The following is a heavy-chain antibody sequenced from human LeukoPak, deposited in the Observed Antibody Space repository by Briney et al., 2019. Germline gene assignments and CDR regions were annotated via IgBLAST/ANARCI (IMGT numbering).Heavy chain of an antibody. CDR1: GGSMSPYH. J-gene: IGHJ4*02. V-gene: IGHV4-59*12. Sequence: SETLSLTCTVSGGSMSPYHWGWIRQPPGKGLEWTGYIYYSGTTNYNPSLNSRVTMSVDTSKNQFSLKLSSVTAADTAVYYCARDPTPITIFGVVTAVYFDYWGQGTLVTVSS. D-gene: IGHD3-3*01. CDR3: ARDPTPITIFGVVTAVYFDY. CDR2: IYYSGTT.